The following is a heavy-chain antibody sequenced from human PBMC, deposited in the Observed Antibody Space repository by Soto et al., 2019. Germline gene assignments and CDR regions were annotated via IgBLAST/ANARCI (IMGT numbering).Heavy chain of an antibody. CDR2: ISGSGGST. CDR3: AKLVGRSYDILTGYYFEGYYYYYGMDV. J-gene: IGHJ6*02. D-gene: IGHD3-9*01. V-gene: IGHV3-23*01. Sequence: GGSLRLSCAASGFTFSSYAMSWVRQAPGKGLEWVSAISGSGGSTYYADSVKGRFTISRDNSKNTLYLQMNSLRADDTAVYYCAKLVGRSYDILTGYYFEGYYYYYGMDVWGQGTTVTVSS. CDR1: GFTFSSYA.